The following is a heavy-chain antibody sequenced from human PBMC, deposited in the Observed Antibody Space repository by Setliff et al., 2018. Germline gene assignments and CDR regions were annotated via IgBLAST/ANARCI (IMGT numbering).Heavy chain of an antibody. J-gene: IGHJ6*03. CDR1: GFIFTKYA. CDR3: AKEGGGYSYDTSGYYYDYYYYYYMDV. V-gene: IGHV3-23*01. CDR2: ISGRDSST. D-gene: IGHD3-22*01. Sequence: GGSLRLSCAASGFIFTKYAMSWVRLAPGKGLEWVSAISGRDSSTYYADSVKGRFTISRDNSKNTLYLQMNSLRAEGTAVYFCAKEGGGYSYDTSGYYYDYYYYYYMDVWGKGTTVTVSS.